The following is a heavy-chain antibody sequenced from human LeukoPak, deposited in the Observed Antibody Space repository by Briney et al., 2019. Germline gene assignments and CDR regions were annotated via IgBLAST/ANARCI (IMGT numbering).Heavy chain of an antibody. D-gene: IGHD3-3*01. CDR1: GYIFTAYY. CDR3: ARDYGDTIFGVVKWFDP. V-gene: IGHV1-2*02. Sequence: ASVKVSFKASGYIFTAYYIHWVRQAPGQGLEWMGWINPNSGGTNYEQKFQGRVTMTRDTSISTAYMELSRLRSDDTAVYYCARDYGDTIFGVVKWFDPWGQGTLVTVSS. CDR2: INPNSGGT. J-gene: IGHJ5*02.